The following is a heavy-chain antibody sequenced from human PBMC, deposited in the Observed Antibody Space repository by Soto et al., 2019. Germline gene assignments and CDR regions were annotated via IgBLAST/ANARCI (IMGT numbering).Heavy chain of an antibody. D-gene: IGHD5-18*01. J-gene: IGHJ6*02. Sequence: ASVKVSCTASGYTFTSYGISWVRQAPGQGLEWMGWISAYNGNTNYAQKLQGRVTMTTDTSTSTAYMELRSLRSDDTAVYYCARDQGRSYGYHYYYYGMDVWGQGTTVTVSS. V-gene: IGHV1-18*04. CDR2: ISAYNGNT. CDR1: GYTFTSYG. CDR3: ARDQGRSYGYHYYYYGMDV.